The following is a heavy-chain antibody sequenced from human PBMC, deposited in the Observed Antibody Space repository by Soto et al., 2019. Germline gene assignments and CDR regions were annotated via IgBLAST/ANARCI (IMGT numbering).Heavy chain of an antibody. D-gene: IGHD3-10*01. Sequence: PSETLSLTCAVYGGSFSGYYWSWIRQPPGKGLEWIGEINHSGSTNYNPSLKSRVTISVDTSKNQFSLKLSSVTAADTAVYYCARRWGEGRVDYWGQGTLVTVSS. CDR2: INHSGST. CDR1: GGSFSGYY. J-gene: IGHJ4*02. CDR3: ARRWGEGRVDY. V-gene: IGHV4-34*01.